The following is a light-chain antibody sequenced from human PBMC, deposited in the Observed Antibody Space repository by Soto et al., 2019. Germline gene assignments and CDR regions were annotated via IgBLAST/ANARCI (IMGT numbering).Light chain of an antibody. J-gene: IGKJ4*01. CDR3: QQYRSTPQALI. CDR2: GAS. CDR1: RSDKSSC. Sequence: EFVWTQPPRTLSLSPGERATLSCRASRSDKSSCLAWYRQQPGPAHAPLLHGASSSATGSPDTFSGSGCGTDLTLTITRLELEAYEVYSCQQYRSTPQALIFGRGTKVDIK. V-gene: IGKV3-20*01.